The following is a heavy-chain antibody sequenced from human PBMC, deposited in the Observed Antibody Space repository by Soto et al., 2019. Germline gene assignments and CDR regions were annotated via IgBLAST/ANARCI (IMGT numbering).Heavy chain of an antibody. J-gene: IGHJ4*02. CDR1: GFTFSSYG. V-gene: IGHV3-30*18. Sequence: QVQLVESGGGVVQPGRSLRLSCAASGFTFSSYGMHWVRQAPGKGLEWVAVISYDGSNKYYADSVKGRFTISRDNSKNTLYLQRGSLRAEDTAVYYCAQDGGGTVTRDYFDYWGQGTLVTVSS. CDR2: ISYDGSNK. CDR3: AQDGGGTVTRDYFDY. D-gene: IGHD4-17*01.